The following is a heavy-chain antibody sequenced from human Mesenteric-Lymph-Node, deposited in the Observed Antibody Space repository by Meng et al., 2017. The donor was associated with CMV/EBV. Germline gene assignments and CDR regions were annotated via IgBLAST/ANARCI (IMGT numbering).Heavy chain of an antibody. CDR3: ARDSTIAARPRAFDN. CDR2: ISSSSSYI. CDR1: GFTFSSYS. D-gene: IGHD6-6*01. Sequence: GESLKISCAASGFTFSSYSMNWVRQAPGKGLEWVSSISSSSSYIYYADSVKGRFTISRDNAKNSLYLQMNSLRAEDTAVYYCARDSTIAARPRAFDNWGQGTLVTVSS. V-gene: IGHV3-21*04. J-gene: IGHJ3*02.